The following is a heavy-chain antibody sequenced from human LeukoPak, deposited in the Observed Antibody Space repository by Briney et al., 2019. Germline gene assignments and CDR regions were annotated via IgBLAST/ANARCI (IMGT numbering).Heavy chain of an antibody. CDR1: GYSFTSYW. CDR2: IYPGDSDT. D-gene: IGHD1-26*01. V-gene: IGHV5-51*01. J-gene: IGHJ3*02. Sequence: GESLKISCKGSGYSFTSYWIGWVRQMPGKGLEWMGIIYPGDSDTRYSPSFQGQVTISADKSISTAYLQWSSLKASDTAMYYCARTNSGSYLRGAFDIWGQGTMVTVS. CDR3: ARTNSGSYLRGAFDI.